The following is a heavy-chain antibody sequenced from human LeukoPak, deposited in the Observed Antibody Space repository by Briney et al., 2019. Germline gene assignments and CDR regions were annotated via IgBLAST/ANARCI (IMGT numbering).Heavy chain of an antibody. CDR2: IYTSGST. J-gene: IGHJ6*03. D-gene: IGHD6-13*01. Sequence: SETLSLTCTVSGGSISSYYWSWIRQPAGKGLEWIGRIYTSGSTNYNPSLKSRVTMSVDTSKNQFSLKLSSVTAADTAVYYYARGIYSSSLHHYYYYYMDVWGKGTTVTVSS. V-gene: IGHV4-4*07. CDR3: ARGIYSSSLHHYYYYYMDV. CDR1: GGSISSYY.